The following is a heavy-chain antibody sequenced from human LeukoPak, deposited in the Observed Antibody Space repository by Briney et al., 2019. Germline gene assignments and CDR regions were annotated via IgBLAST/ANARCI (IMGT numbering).Heavy chain of an antibody. V-gene: IGHV3-30*02. CDR1: GFTFSSYG. Sequence: GGSLRLSCAASGFTFSSYGMHWVRQAPGKGLEWVAFIRYDGSNKYYADSVKGRFTISRDNSKNTLYLQMNSPRAEDTAVYYCAKVMVAGPKVFDYWGQGTLVTVSS. J-gene: IGHJ4*02. D-gene: IGHD6-19*01. CDR2: IRYDGSNK. CDR3: AKVMVAGPKVFDY.